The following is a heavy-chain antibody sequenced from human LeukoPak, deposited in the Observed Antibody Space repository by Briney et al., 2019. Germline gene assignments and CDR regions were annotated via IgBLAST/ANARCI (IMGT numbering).Heavy chain of an antibody. V-gene: IGHV3-7*01. J-gene: IGHJ4*02. CDR1: GFTFTTYW. D-gene: IGHD3-10*01. CDR3: AKVAKYYYGSETYYLFEH. Sequence: PGGSLRLSCAASGFTFTTYWMSWVRQAPGKGLEWVANIKQDGTEKYYVDSVKGRLTISRDNDKHSLYLQMNSLRVDDTAVYYCAKVAKYYYGSETYYLFEHWGQGTPVTASS. CDR2: IKQDGTEK.